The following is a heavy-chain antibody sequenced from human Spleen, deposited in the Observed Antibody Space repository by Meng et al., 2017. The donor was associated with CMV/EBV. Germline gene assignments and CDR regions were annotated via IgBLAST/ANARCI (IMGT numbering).Heavy chain of an antibody. CDR1: GYTFSNYA. J-gene: IGHJ6*02. Sequence: ASVKVSCKASGYTFSNYAIIWVRQAPGQGLEWMGWISPNSGVTNYAQKFQGRVSMTRDTSISTAYMELSRLKSDDTAVYYCGRESPPGDQLLLGNGMDVWGQGTTVTVSS. V-gene: IGHV1-2*02. CDR3: GRESPPGDQLLLGNGMDV. CDR2: ISPNSGVT. D-gene: IGHD2-2*01.